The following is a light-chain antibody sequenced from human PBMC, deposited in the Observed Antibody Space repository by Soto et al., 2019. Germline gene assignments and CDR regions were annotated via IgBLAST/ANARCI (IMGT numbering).Light chain of an antibody. Sequence: DIQMTQSPSTLSASVGDRHTITCRASQSISNWLAWYQQRPGKAPKLLIFDASSLESGVPSRFSGSGSGTEFTLTISSLQPDDFATYYCQQYNTYSKTFGQGTKVEIK. CDR3: QQYNTYSKT. CDR2: DAS. CDR1: QSISNW. J-gene: IGKJ1*01. V-gene: IGKV1-5*01.